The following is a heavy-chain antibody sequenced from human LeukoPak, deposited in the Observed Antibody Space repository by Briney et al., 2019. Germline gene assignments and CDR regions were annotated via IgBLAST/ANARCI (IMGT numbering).Heavy chain of an antibody. CDR3: ARQPYCGGDCYFYDY. V-gene: IGHV5-51*01. CDR2: IYPGDSDT. CDR1: GYSFTSYW. D-gene: IGHD2-21*02. J-gene: IGHJ4*02. Sequence: GESLKISCKGSGYSFTSYWIGWVRQMPGKGLEWMGIIYPGDSDTRYSPSFQGQVTISADKSISTAYLQWSSLKALDTATYYCARQPYCGGDCYFYDYWGQGTLVTVSS.